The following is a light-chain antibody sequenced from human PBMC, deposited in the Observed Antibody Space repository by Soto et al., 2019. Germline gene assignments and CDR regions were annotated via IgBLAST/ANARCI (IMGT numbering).Light chain of an antibody. V-gene: IGKV3-15*01. Sequence: EIVMTQSPGTLSVSPGEGATLSCRASQRVSTNLAWYQQKPDQAPRLLIYGASTTATGMPARFSGSGSGTEFTLTITSLQSEDFPVYYCQQYYTWPRTFGQGTRVEIK. CDR2: GAS. CDR3: QQYYTWPRT. J-gene: IGKJ1*01. CDR1: QRVSTN.